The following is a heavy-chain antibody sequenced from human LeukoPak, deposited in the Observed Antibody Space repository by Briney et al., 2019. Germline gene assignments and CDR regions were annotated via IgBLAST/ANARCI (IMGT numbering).Heavy chain of an antibody. CDR1: GFTFSSYS. CDR2: ISSSSSYI. V-gene: IGHV3-21*01. Sequence: GGSLRLSCAASGFTFSSYSMNWVRQAPGKGLEWVSSISSSSSYIYYADSVKGRFTISRDNAKNSLYLQMNSLRAEDTAVYYCARGQPYSSSSFYGIDVWGQGTTVTVSS. CDR3: ARGQPYSSSSFYGIDV. D-gene: IGHD6-6*01. J-gene: IGHJ6*02.